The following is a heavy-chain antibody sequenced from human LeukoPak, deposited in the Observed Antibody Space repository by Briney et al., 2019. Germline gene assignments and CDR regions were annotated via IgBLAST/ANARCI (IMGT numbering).Heavy chain of an antibody. CDR1: GGSVSSNNW. D-gene: IGHD1-1*01. CDR2: IYHSGSP. Sequence: PSETLSLTCAVSGGSVSSNNWWGWVRQPPGKGLEWIGEIYHSGSPNYNPSLKSRVTISVDKSRNHFSLNLSSVTAADTAVYYCARVNINNWHSCDYWGQGTLVTVSS. V-gene: IGHV4-4*02. J-gene: IGHJ4*02. CDR3: ARVNINNWHSCDY.